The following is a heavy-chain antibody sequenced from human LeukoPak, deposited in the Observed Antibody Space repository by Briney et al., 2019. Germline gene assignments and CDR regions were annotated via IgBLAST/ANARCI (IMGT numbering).Heavy chain of an antibody. CDR3: ARHPTYEGYCSSTSCLGMDV. CDR2: IYYSGST. CDR1: GGSISSSSYY. J-gene: IGHJ6*02. V-gene: IGHV4-39*01. Sequence: SETLSLTCTVSGGSISSSSYYWGWIRQPPGQGLEWIGSIYYSGSTYYNPSLKSRVTISVDTSKNQFSLKLSSVTAADTAVYYCARHPTYEGYCSSTSCLGMDVWGQGTTVTVSS. D-gene: IGHD2-2*01.